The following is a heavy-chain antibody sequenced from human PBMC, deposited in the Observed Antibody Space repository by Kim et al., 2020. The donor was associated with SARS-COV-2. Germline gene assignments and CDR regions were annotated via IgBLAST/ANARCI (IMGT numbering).Heavy chain of an antibody. CDR3: ARGYGMDV. J-gene: IGHJ6*02. Sequence: SETLSLTCTVSGYSISSGYYWGWIRQPPGKGLEWIGSIYHSGSTYYNPSLKSRVTISVDTSKNQFSLKLSSVTAADTAVYYCARGYGMDVWGQGTTVTVS. V-gene: IGHV4-38-2*02. CDR2: IYHSGST. CDR1: GYSISSGYY.